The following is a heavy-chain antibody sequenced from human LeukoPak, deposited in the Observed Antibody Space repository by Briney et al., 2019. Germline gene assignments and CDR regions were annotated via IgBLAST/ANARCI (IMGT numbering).Heavy chain of an antibody. J-gene: IGHJ4*02. CDR2: IIPIFGTA. CDR1: GGTFSSYA. V-gene: IGHV1-69*05. CDR3: ARGAEYNWNDVYY. Sequence: ASVKVSCKASGGTFSSYAISWVRQAPGQGLEWMGGIIPIFGTANYAQKFQGRVTMTRDTSTSTVYMELSSLRSEDTAVYYCARGAEYNWNDVYYWGQGTLVTVSS. D-gene: IGHD1-20*01.